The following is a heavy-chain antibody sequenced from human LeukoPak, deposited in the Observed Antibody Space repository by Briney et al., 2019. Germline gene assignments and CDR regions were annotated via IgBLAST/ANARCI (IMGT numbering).Heavy chain of an antibody. CDR2: TSGDGITT. CDR1: GFTFHNYA. V-gene: IGHV3-43*02. J-gene: IGHJ4*02. CDR3: ARDHVYGGADY. Sequence: GGSLRLSCAASGFTFHNYAIHWVRQAPGKGLEWVSLTSGDGITTYFADSVKGRFTISRDNSKSSLFLQMNSLRTEDTAFYCARDHVYGGADYWGQGTLVTVSS. D-gene: IGHD5/OR15-5a*01.